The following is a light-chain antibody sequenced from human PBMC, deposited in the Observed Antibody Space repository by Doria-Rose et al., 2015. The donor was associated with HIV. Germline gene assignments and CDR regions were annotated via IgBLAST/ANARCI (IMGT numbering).Light chain of an antibody. Sequence: DIRVTQSPSSLSASFGDSVTITCRASQTVSTYLNWFQQEPGKAPKLLIYAASRLQSGVPSRFSGIGSGTDFTLTISGLQPGDFATYYCQQTYSSPPWTFGQGTKVEMK. CDR3: QQTYSSPPWT. V-gene: IGKV1-39*01. CDR2: AAS. J-gene: IGKJ1*01. CDR1: QTVSTY.